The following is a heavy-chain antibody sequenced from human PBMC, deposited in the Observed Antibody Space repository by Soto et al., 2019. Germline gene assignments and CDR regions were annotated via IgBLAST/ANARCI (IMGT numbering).Heavy chain of an antibody. CDR3: ARARGGDWHNL. J-gene: IGHJ5*02. CDR1: GGSISSGDYY. D-gene: IGHD2-21*02. Sequence: SETLSLTCTVSGGSISSGDYYWSWIRQPPGKGLEWIGYIYYSGSTYYNPSLKGRVTISVDTSKNQFSLKLSSVTAADTAVYYCARARGGDWHNLWGQGTLVTVSS. CDR2: IYYSGST. V-gene: IGHV4-30-4*01.